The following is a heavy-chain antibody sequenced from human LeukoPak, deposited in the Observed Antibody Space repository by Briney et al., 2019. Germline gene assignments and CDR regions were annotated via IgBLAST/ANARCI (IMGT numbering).Heavy chain of an antibody. D-gene: IGHD3-9*01. CDR2: IFYRGNT. CDR3: ARQGYDILTGYYTDFDF. V-gene: IGHV4-39*01. CDR1: GASISSSAYY. Sequence: ETLSLTCTVSGASISSSAYYWGWIRQPPRKGLEWIGTIFYRGNTYYNPSLKSRVTISVDTSNNQFSLKLNSVTAADTAVYYCARQGYDILTGYYTDFDFWGQGTLVTVSS. J-gene: IGHJ4*02.